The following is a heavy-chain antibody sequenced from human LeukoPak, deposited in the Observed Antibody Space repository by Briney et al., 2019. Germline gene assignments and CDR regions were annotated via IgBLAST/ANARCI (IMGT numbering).Heavy chain of an antibody. Sequence: SETLSLTCTVSGGSISSSSYYWGWIRQPPGKGLEWIGYIYYSGSTNYNPSLKSRVTISVDTSKNQFSLKLSSVTAADTAVYYCARAQLPVWFDPWGQGTLVTVSS. CDR1: GGSISSSSYY. CDR3: ARAQLPVWFDP. D-gene: IGHD2-2*01. CDR2: IYYSGST. V-gene: IGHV4-61*05. J-gene: IGHJ5*02.